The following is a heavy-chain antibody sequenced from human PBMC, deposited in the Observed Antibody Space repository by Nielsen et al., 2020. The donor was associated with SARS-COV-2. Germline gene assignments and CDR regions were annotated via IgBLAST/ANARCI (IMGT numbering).Heavy chain of an antibody. CDR3: ARLRYFDWLSRDY. V-gene: IGHV4-59*08. J-gene: IGHJ4*02. Sequence: SETLSLTCTVSGGSISSYYWSWIRQPPGKGLEWIGYIYYSGSTNYNPSLKSRVTISVDTSKNQFSLKLSSVTAADTAVYYCARLRYFDWLSRDYWGQGTLVTVSS. CDR1: GGSISSYY. D-gene: IGHD3-9*01. CDR2: IYYSGST.